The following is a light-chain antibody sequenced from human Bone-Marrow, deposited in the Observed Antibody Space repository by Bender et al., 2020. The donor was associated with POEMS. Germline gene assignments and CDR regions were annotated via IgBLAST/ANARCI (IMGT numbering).Light chain of an antibody. CDR2: EAS. J-gene: IGLJ3*02. CDR3: VAWDASLNGWV. CDR1: SSDIGSYNL. Sequence: QSALTQPASVSGSPGQSITISCTGTSSDIGSYNLVSWYQQHPGKAPKLIIYEASERPSGVPDRFSGSKSGTSASLAITGLQSDDEAIYFCVAWDASLNGWVFGGGTKLTVL. V-gene: IGLV2-14*02.